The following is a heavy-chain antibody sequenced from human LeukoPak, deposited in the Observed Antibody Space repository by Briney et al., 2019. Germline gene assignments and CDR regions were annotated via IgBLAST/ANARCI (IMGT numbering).Heavy chain of an antibody. J-gene: IGHJ4*02. Sequence: GGSLRLSCAASGFTFSSYWMAWVPQAPGKGLEWVANIKQDGSEKYYVDSVKGRFTISRDNSKNTLYLQMNSLRVEDTAVFYCAKDRSGWYYFDYWGQGTLVTVSS. D-gene: IGHD6-19*01. CDR3: AKDRSGWYYFDY. CDR2: IKQDGSEK. CDR1: GFTFSSYW. V-gene: IGHV3-7*03.